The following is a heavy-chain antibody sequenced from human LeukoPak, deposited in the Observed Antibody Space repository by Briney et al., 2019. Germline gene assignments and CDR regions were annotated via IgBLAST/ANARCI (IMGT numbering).Heavy chain of an antibody. CDR1: GFTFDDYT. J-gene: IGHJ4*02. V-gene: IGHV3-43*01. D-gene: IGHD3-22*01. Sequence: PGGSLRLSCAASGFTFDDYTMHWVRQAPGKGLEWVSLISWDGGSTYYADSVKGRFTISRDNSKNSLYLQMNSLRTEDTALYYCAKDGLDWCYDSSGYYGNPGDWGQGTLVTVSS. CDR3: AKDGLDWCYDSSGYYGNPGD. CDR2: ISWDGGST.